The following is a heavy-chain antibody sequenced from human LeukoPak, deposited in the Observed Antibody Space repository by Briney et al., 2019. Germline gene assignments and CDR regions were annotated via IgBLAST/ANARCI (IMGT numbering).Heavy chain of an antibody. CDR1: GGTFSSYA. CDR3: ARDVAAALDY. Sequence: GASVKVSCKASGGTFSSYAISWVRQAPGQGLEWMGGIIPIFGTANYAQKFQGRVTITADKSTSTAYMELSSLRSDDTAVYYCARDVAAALDYWGQGTLVTVSS. V-gene: IGHV1-69*06. CDR2: IIPIFGTA. D-gene: IGHD6-13*01. J-gene: IGHJ4*02.